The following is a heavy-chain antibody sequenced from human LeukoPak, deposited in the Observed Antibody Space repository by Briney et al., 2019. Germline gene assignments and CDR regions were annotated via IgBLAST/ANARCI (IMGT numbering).Heavy chain of an antibody. Sequence: SETLSLTCAVYGGSFSGYYWNWIRQPPGKGLEWIGEINNSGSTNYNPSLKSRVTISRDTSKNQFSLKLSSVTAADTAVYYCARLGYSSSWYGPYFDYWGQGTLVTVSS. V-gene: IGHV4-34*01. CDR2: INNSGST. CDR3: ARLGYSSSWYGPYFDY. J-gene: IGHJ4*02. D-gene: IGHD6-13*01. CDR1: GGSFSGYY.